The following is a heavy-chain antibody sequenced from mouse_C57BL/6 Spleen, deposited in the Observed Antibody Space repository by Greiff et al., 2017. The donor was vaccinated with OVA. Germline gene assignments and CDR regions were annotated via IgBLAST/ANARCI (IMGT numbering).Heavy chain of an antibody. J-gene: IGHJ1*03. V-gene: IGHV5-16*01. Sequence: DVKLVESEGGLVQPGSSMKLSCTASGFTFSDYYMAWVRQVPEKGLEWVANINYDGSSTYYLDSLKSRFIISRDNAKNILYLQMSSLKSEDTATYYCARGGYDVDWYFDVWGTGTTVTVSS. CDR1: GFTFSDYY. CDR3: ARGGYDVDWYFDV. CDR2: INYDGSST. D-gene: IGHD2-2*01.